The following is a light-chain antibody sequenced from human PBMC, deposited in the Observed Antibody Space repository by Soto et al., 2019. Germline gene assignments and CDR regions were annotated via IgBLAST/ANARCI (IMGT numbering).Light chain of an antibody. CDR3: QQYGTSPFT. CDR1: ESVTGTY. Sequence: EIVLTQSPGTLSLSPGERATLSCRASESVTGTYLAWYQQKLGQAPRLLIFGASNRATGIPDRFSASGSGTEFTLTISRLEPEDFAEYFCQQYGTSPFTFGGGTKVDIK. CDR2: GAS. J-gene: IGKJ4*01. V-gene: IGKV3-20*01.